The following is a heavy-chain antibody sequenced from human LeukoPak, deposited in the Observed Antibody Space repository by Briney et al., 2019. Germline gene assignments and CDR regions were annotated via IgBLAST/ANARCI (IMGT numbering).Heavy chain of an antibody. CDR2: ISSSGSYI. J-gene: IGHJ6*03. V-gene: IGHV3-21*01. CDR1: GFTFSSYS. Sequence: PGGSLGLSCAASGFTFSSYSMNWVRQAPGKGLEWVSSISSSGSYIYYADSVKGRFTISRDSAKNSLYLQMNSLRAEDTAVYYCARLAAVRCSSTSCYPYYYYYMDVWGKGTTVTVSS. D-gene: IGHD2-2*01. CDR3: ARLAAVRCSSTSCYPYYYYYMDV.